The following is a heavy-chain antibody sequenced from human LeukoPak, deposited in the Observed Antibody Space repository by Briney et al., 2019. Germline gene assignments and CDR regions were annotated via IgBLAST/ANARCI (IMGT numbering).Heavy chain of an antibody. J-gene: IGHJ4*02. CDR2: IYYSGST. CDR1: GASVSGSAYY. D-gene: IGHD3-9*01. CDR3: AGVTGYMIEDYFDY. V-gene: IGHV4-39*07. Sequence: SETLSLTCTVSGASVSGSAYYWGWIRQPPGKGLEWIGNIYYSGSTYYNESLESRVTISIDTSKNQFSLKLNSVTAADTAVYYCAGVTGYMIEDYFDYWGQGTLVTVSS.